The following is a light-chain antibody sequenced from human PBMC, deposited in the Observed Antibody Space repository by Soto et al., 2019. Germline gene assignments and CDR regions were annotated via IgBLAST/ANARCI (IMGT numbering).Light chain of an antibody. Sequence: SVLTQPASVSGSAGQSITISCSGTMRDVGAYNLVSWYQQHPGTAPKLIIYEVRNRPSGISSRFSGSRSGNTASLTISGLQSEDEGDYYRGAYTARSTLVFGGGTKVTVL. CDR3: GAYTARSTLV. J-gene: IGLJ3*02. V-gene: IGLV2-14*01. CDR1: MRDVGAYNL. CDR2: EVR.